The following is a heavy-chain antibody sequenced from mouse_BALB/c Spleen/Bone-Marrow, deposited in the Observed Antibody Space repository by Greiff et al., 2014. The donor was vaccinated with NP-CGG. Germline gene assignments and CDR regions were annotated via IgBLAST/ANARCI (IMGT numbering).Heavy chain of an antibody. D-gene: IGHD1-1*01. CDR2: IYPGDGDT. CDR3: ARSAYYGSSYGAMDY. Sequence: QVQLKESGPELVKPGASVKISCTGSGYAFSSSWMNWAKQRPGQGLEWIGRIYPGDGDTNSNGRFKGKAPLTADRSSNTAYMQLSRLTSVDSAVYFCARSAYYGSSYGAMDYWGQGTSVTVSS. J-gene: IGHJ4*01. V-gene: IGHV1-82*01. CDR1: GYAFSSSW.